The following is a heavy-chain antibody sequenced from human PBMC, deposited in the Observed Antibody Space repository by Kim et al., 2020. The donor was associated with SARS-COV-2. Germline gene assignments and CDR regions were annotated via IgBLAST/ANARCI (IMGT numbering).Heavy chain of an antibody. J-gene: IGHJ6*02. V-gene: IGHV1-3*01. CDR1: GYTFTSYA. Sequence: ASVKVSCKASGYTFTSYAMHWVRQAPGQRLEWMGWINAGNGNTKYSQKFQGRVTITRDTSASTAYMELSSLRSEDTAVYYCARGPDLIVVVPAYGMDVWGQGTTVTVSS. D-gene: IGHD2-2*01. CDR3: ARGPDLIVVVPAYGMDV. CDR2: INAGNGNT.